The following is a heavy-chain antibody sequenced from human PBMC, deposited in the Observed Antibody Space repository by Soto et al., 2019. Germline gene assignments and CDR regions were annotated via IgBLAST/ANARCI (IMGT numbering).Heavy chain of an antibody. Sequence: GGSLRLSCAASGFTFSSYAMSWVRQAPGKGLEWVSGISGSGGSTYYADSVKGRFTVSRDNYKNTLYLQMNSLRAEDTAVYYCAGDQCRGGSCYAEGDYWGQGTLVTVSS. D-gene: IGHD2-15*01. V-gene: IGHV3-23*01. J-gene: IGHJ4*02. CDR2: ISGSGGST. CDR3: AGDQCRGGSCYAEGDY. CDR1: GFTFSSYA.